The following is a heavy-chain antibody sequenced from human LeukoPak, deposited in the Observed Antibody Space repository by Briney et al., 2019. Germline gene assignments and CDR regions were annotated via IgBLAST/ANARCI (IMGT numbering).Heavy chain of an antibody. CDR1: GGTFSSYA. CDR2: IIPIFGTA. Sequence: ASVKVSCKASGGTFSSYAISWVRQAPGQGLEWMGGIIPIFGTANYAQKFQGRVTITADESTGTAYMELSSLRSEDTAVYYCARTPRGYYYYMDVWGKGTTVTISS. CDR3: ARTPRGYYYYMDV. J-gene: IGHJ6*03. D-gene: IGHD2-15*01. V-gene: IGHV1-69*13.